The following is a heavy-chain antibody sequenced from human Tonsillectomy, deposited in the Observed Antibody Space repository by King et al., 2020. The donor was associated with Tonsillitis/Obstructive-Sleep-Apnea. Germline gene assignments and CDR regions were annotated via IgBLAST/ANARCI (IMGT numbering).Heavy chain of an antibody. CDR1: SGSFSGYY. CDR3: ARGGTTVEPNGFDI. V-gene: IGHV4-34*01. D-gene: IGHD4-23*01. CDR2: INHSGST. J-gene: IGHJ3*02. Sequence: VQLQQWGAGLLKPSETLSLTCAVYSGSFSGYYWSWIRQPPGKRLEWIGEINHSGSTNYNPSLKSRVAISVGSSENQIPLKVNSVTAADTAVYFCARGGTTVEPNGFDIWGQGTMVTVSS.